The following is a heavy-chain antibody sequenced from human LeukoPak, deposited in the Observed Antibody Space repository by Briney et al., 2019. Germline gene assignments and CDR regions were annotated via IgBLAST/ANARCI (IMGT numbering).Heavy chain of an antibody. Sequence: SETLSLTCTVSGGSISSYYWSWIRQPPGKGLEWIGYIYYSGSTNYNPSLKSRVTISVDTSKNQFSLKLSSVTAADTAVYYCARDSAGYSSVWDYWGQETLVTVSS. V-gene: IGHV4-59*01. CDR2: IYYSGST. CDR3: ARDSAGYSSVWDY. D-gene: IGHD6-19*01. CDR1: GGSISSYY. J-gene: IGHJ4*02.